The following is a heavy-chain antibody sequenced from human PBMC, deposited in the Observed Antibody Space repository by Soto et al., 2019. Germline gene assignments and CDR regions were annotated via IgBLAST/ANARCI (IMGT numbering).Heavy chain of an antibody. CDR1: GFTFDDNA. D-gene: IGHD3-16*01. CDR2: INWKSDI. CDR3: SISQDRGGRTTFIY. Sequence: SLLVGCVLHGFTFDDNAMRWVRQAPEKGLDRVSGINWKSDIGYADSVKGRFTISRDNAENSLYLQMNSLRAEDTALYYCSISQDRGGRTTFIYWGQGTKVTVSS. V-gene: IGHV3-9*01. J-gene: IGHJ4*02.